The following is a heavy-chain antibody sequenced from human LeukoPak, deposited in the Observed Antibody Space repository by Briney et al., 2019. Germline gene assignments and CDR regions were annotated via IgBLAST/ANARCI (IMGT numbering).Heavy chain of an antibody. V-gene: IGHV3-21*01. D-gene: IGHD6-19*01. J-gene: IGHJ4*02. CDR1: GFTFSSYS. Sequence: PGGSLRLSCAASGFTFSSYSMNWVRQAPGKGLEWVSSISSSSSYIYYADSVKGRFTISRDNAKNSLYLQMNSLRAEDTAVYYCARGRIAVAGINYWGQGTLVTVSS. CDR2: ISSSSSYI. CDR3: ARGRIAVAGINY.